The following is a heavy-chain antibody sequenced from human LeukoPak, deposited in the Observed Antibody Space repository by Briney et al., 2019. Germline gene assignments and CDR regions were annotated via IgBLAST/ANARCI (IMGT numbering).Heavy chain of an antibody. CDR3: ARVGSSGWYGDY. J-gene: IGHJ4*02. Sequence: SVKVSCKASRGTFSNYAISWVRQAPGQGLEWMGGIIPIFGTANYAQKLQGRVTITADESTSTAYMELSSLRSEDTAVYYCARVGSSGWYGDYWGQGTLVTVSS. V-gene: IGHV1-69*13. CDR1: RGTFSNYA. CDR2: IIPIFGTA. D-gene: IGHD6-19*01.